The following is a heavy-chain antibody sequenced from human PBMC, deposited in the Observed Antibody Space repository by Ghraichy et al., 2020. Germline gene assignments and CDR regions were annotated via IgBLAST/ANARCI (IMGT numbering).Heavy chain of an antibody. D-gene: IGHD6-6*01. CDR1: GFTFNNYN. CDR3: ARGFEYTSLSVSEFEH. J-gene: IGHJ4*02. Sequence: GSLRRSCGASGFTFNNYNMNWVRQAPGKGVEWVSSITSNSVYIYYADSVKGRFNITRDNAKNSLYLQMKSLGAEDTAVYYCARGFEYTSLSVSEFEHWGQRTLVTVPP. V-gene: IGHV3-21*01. CDR2: ITSNSVYI.